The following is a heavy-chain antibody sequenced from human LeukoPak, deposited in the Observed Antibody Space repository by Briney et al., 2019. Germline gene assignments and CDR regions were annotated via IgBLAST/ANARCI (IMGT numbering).Heavy chain of an antibody. CDR1: GYTFTGYY. CDR2: INPNGGGT. Sequence: GASVKVSCKASGYTFTGYYMHWVRQAPGQGLEWMGWINPNGGGTNYAQKFQGRVTMTRDTSISTAYMELSRLRSDDTAVYYCAREVFWSGNNWFDPWGQGTLVTVSS. V-gene: IGHV1-2*02. J-gene: IGHJ5*02. CDR3: AREVFWSGNNWFDP. D-gene: IGHD3-3*01.